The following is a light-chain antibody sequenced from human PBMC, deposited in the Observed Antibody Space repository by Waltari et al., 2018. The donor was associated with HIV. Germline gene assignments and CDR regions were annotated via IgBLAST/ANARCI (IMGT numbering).Light chain of an antibody. V-gene: IGKV1-9*01. CDR3: QQLNSYTQIT. CDR2: AAS. CDR1: QGISTY. J-gene: IGKJ4*01. Sequence: DIQLTQSPSFLSASVGDRVTITCRASQGISTYLAWSQQKPGKAPKLLIYAASTLQSGVPSRFSGSGSGTEFTLTIGGLQPEDFATYYCQQLNSYTQITFGGGTKVEIK.